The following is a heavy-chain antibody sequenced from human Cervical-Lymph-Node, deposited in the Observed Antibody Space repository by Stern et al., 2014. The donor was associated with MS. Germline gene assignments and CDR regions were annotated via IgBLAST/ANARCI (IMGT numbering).Heavy chain of an antibody. V-gene: IGHV4-31*03. CDR1: GAPVNSGGYY. D-gene: IGHD3-16*01. CDR3: AAIGPLMEGAAFDI. CDR2: IHHSGAT. Sequence: VQLLESGPGLVKPSQTLSLPCTVSGAPVNSGGYYWTWIRQVPGQGLEWIGYIHHSGATFYNPPLKSRVTISVDTSENQVSLMLSSVTAADTAVYYCAAIGPLMEGAAFDIWGQGTLVTVSS. J-gene: IGHJ3*02.